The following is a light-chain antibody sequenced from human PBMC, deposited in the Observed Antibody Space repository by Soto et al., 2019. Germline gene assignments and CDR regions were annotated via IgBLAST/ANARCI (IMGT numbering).Light chain of an antibody. V-gene: IGLV2-8*01. CDR2: EVT. Sequence: QSVLTQPPSASGSPGQSVTISWTGTSSDVGGYNYVSWYQQHPGKAPKLMIYEVTKRPSGVPDRFSGSKSGYTASLIVSGLQAEDEADYYCSSYTGSNNFVFGGGTQLNAL. CDR3: SSYTGSNNFV. CDR1: SSDVGGYNY. J-gene: IGLJ2*01.